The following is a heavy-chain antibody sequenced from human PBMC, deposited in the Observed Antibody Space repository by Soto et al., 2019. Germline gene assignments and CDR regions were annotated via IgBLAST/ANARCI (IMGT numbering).Heavy chain of an antibody. Sequence: EVQLLESGGGLVQPGASLRLSCAASGFTFSNYAMGWVRQGPGKGLEWVSGISTSGGSTYYADAVEGRFTISRENSKNTRYLQMSGLRAEDTALYYCAKYHYDTRGSFDSWGQGALVTVSS. CDR2: ISTSGGST. D-gene: IGHD3-22*01. CDR1: GFTFSNYA. J-gene: IGHJ5*01. CDR3: AKYHYDTRGSFDS. V-gene: IGHV3-23*01.